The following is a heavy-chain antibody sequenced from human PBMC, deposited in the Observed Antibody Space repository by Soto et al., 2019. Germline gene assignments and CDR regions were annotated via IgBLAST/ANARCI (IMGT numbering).Heavy chain of an antibody. V-gene: IGHV1-18*01. CDR2: ISADNGHT. J-gene: IGHJ4*02. CDR1: GYTFTTYG. CDR3: ERGFGTNNLVDF. D-gene: IGHD1-1*01. Sequence: QIALVQSGAEVKKPGASVKVSCKASGYTFTTYGFIWVRQAPGQGLEWMGWISADNGHTEYAQKFHGRVSMTRDTSTTTAYMELRSRSSDDTAVYYCERGFGTNNLVDFWGQGSLLTVSS.